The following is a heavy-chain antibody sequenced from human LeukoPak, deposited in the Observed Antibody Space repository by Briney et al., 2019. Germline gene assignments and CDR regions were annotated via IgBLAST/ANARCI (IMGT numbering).Heavy chain of an antibody. Sequence: PGGSLRLSCAASGFTFSSYGMHWVRQAPGKGLEWVAVIWYDGSNKYYADSVKGRFTISRDNSKNTLYLQMNSLRAEDTAVYYCAGAPEDGNAFDYWGQGTLVTVSS. CDR1: GFTFSSYG. CDR3: AGAPEDGNAFDY. V-gene: IGHV3-33*01. CDR2: IWYDGSNK. D-gene: IGHD2-8*01. J-gene: IGHJ4*02.